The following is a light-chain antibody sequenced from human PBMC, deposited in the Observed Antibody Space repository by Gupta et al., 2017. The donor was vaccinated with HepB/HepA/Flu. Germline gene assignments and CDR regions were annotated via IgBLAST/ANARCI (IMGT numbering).Light chain of an antibody. Sequence: QLVLTQSPSASASLGASVKLTCSLSSGHSSYAIAWHQQQPEKGPRYLMNLNSDGSHSKGDGIPDRFSGSSSGAARYLTISSLQSEDEADYYCQTWGTGIRVFGGGTKLTVL. CDR3: QTWGTGIRV. V-gene: IGLV4-69*01. CDR2: LNSDGSH. J-gene: IGLJ3*02. CDR1: SGHSSYA.